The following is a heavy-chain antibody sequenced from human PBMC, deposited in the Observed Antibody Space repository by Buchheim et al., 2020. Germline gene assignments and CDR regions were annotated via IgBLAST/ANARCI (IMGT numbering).Heavy chain of an antibody. CDR3: ARLSGYLIDY. CDR2: IYTSGST. Sequence: QVQLQESGPGLVKPSQTLSLTCTVSGGSVSSGSYYWSWIRQPAGKGLEWIGRIYTSGSTNYNPSLKSRVTISVDTSKNQFSLKLRSVTAADTAVYYCARLSGYLIDYWGQGTL. J-gene: IGHJ4*02. D-gene: IGHD3-9*01. V-gene: IGHV4-61*02. CDR1: GGSVSSGSYY.